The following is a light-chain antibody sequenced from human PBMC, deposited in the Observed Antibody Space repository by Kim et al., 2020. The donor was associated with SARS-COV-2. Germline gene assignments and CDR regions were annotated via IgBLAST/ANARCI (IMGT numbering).Light chain of an antibody. V-gene: IGKV1-5*03. CDR2: KAS. Sequence: AAFGDRVTITCRASQSISTWLAWFQQKPGKAPDLLIYKASKLTSGVPSRFSGSASGTEFTLTISSLQPDDLATYYCQQYSFYPWTFGQGTKVDIK. J-gene: IGKJ1*01. CDR1: QSISTW. CDR3: QQYSFYPWT.